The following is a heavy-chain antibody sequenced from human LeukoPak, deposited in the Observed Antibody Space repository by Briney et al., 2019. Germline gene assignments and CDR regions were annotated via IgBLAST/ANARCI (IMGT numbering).Heavy chain of an antibody. D-gene: IGHD3-22*01. V-gene: IGHV3-23*01. CDR1: GFIFSSYW. Sequence: GGSLRLSCAASGFIFSSYWMHWVRQAPGEGLVWVLAISGSGGSTYYADSVKGRFTISRDNPKNTLYLQMNSLRAEDTAVYYCAKDITMIVVVIMGDAFDIRGQGKMVTASS. CDR2: ISGSGGST. CDR3: AKDITMIVVVIMGDAFDI. J-gene: IGHJ3*02.